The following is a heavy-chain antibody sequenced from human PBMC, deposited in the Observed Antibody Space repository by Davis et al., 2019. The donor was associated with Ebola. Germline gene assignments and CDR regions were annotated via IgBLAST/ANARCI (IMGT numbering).Heavy chain of an antibody. Sequence: GESLKISCAASGFTFSDYYMSWIRQAPGKGLEWVSYISSSGSTIYYADSVKGRFTISRDNAKNTLYLQMNSLRAEDTAVYYCARGGLYDWGLYYYGMDVWGQGTTVTVSS. J-gene: IGHJ6*02. V-gene: IGHV3-11*04. D-gene: IGHD3-16*01. CDR3: ARGGLYDWGLYYYGMDV. CDR1: GFTFSDYY. CDR2: ISSSGSTI.